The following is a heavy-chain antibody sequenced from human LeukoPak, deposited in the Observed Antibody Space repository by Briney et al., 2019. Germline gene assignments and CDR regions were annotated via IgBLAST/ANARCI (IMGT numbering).Heavy chain of an antibody. J-gene: IGHJ4*02. V-gene: IGHV1-69*13. CDR1: GGTFSSYA. Sequence: ASVKVSCKASGGTFSSYAISWVRQAPGQGLEWMGGIIPIFGTANYAQKFQGRVTITADESTSTAYMELSSLRSEDTAVYYCASIVVVTAAIDYWGQGTLVTVSS. CDR2: IIPIFGTA. D-gene: IGHD2-21*02. CDR3: ASIVVVTAAIDY.